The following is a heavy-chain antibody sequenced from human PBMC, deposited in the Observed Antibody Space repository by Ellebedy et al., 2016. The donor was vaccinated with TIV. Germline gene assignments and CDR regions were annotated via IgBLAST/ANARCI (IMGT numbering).Heavy chain of an antibody. V-gene: IGHV3-66*01. J-gene: IGHJ4*02. CDR2: IYSGGST. CDR1: GFTFDDYA. Sequence: GGSLRLSXAASGFTFDDYAMHWVRQAPGKGLEWVSVIYSGGSTYYADSVKGRFTISRDNSKNTLYLQMNSLRAEDTAVYYCARDRVVAATLYDYWGQGTLVTVSS. D-gene: IGHD2-15*01. CDR3: ARDRVVAATLYDY.